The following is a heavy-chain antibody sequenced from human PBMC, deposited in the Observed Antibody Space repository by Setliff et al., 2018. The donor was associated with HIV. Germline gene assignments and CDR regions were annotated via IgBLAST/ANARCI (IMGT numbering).Heavy chain of an antibody. CDR1: GFTFNDYH. D-gene: IGHD5-12*01. J-gene: IGHJ4*02. CDR3: AKDPRAAVATICDY. Sequence: GGSLRLSCVGSGFTFNDYHISWIRQAPGKGLEWISYIGSLGDKEYADSVKGRFTISRDNSKNTLYLQMNSLRAADTAVYYCAKDPRAAVATICDYWGQGTLVTVSS. CDR2: IGSLGDK. V-gene: IGHV3-11*05.